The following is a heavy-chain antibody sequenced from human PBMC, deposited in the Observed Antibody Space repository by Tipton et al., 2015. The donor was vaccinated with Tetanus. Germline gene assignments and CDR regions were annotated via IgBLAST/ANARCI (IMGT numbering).Heavy chain of an antibody. Sequence: LSLTCTVSGGSVSSGAYCWSWIRQHPGKGLESIGCISSRGSAYYNPSLTSRVSISVDTSKNQFSLKLTSVTAADTAIYYCARGGDNLTFQRPTGRWFDPWGHGTLVTVSS. J-gene: IGHJ5*02. CDR1: GGSVSSGAYC. CDR3: ARGGDNLTFQRPTGRWFDP. CDR2: ISSRGSA. V-gene: IGHV4-31*03. D-gene: IGHD1-1*01.